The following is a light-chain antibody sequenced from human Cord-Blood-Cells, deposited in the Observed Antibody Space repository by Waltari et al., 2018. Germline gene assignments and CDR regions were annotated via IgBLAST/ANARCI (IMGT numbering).Light chain of an antibody. J-gene: IGLJ2*01. CDR3: SSYTSSSTLV. V-gene: IGLV2-14*01. Sequence: QSALTQPASVSGSPGQSITISCTGTSSDDGGYNSVSWYQQHPGKAPKLMIYDVSNRPSGVSNRLSGSKSGNTASLTISGLQAEDEADYYCSSYTSSSTLVFGGGTKLTVL. CDR1: SSDDGGYNS. CDR2: DVS.